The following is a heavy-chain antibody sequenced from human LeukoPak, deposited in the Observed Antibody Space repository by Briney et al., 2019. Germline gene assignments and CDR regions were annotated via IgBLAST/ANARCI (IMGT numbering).Heavy chain of an antibody. CDR2: IYHSGST. D-gene: IGHD2-2*01. CDR3: ARDSRCSSTSCYGGIDY. CDR1: GGSISSYY. J-gene: IGHJ4*02. V-gene: IGHV4-59*12. Sequence: PSETLSLTCTVSGGSISSYYWSWIRQPPGKGLEWIGYIYHSGSTYYNPSLKSRVTISVDRSKNQFSLKLSSVTAADTAVYYCARDSRCSSTSCYGGIDYWGQGTLVTVSS.